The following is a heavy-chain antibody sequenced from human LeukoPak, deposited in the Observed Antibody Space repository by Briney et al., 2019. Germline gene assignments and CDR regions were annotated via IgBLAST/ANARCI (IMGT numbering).Heavy chain of an antibody. CDR2: IYYSGST. CDR1: GGSISSYY. D-gene: IGHD3-22*01. Sequence: SSETLSLTCTVSGGSISSYYWSWIRQPPGKGLEWIGYIYYSGSTNYNPSLKSRVTISVDTSKNQFSLKLSSVTAADTAVYYCARGVIFDYWGQGTLVTVSS. CDR3: ARGVIFDY. J-gene: IGHJ4*02. V-gene: IGHV4-59*01.